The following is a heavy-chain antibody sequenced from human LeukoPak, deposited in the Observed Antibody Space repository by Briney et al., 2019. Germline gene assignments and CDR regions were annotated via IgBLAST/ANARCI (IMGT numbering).Heavy chain of an antibody. CDR1: GFTFSSYG. V-gene: IGHV3-23*01. CDR3: AKIPVTTNYYYYYYMDV. D-gene: IGHD4-11*01. Sequence: GGTLRLSCAVSGFTFSSYGMSWVRQAPGKGLEWVSAISGSGGSTYYADSVKGRFTISRDNSKNTLYLQMNSLRAEDTAVYYCAKIPVTTNYYYYYYMDVWGKGTTVTVSS. CDR2: ISGSGGST. J-gene: IGHJ6*03.